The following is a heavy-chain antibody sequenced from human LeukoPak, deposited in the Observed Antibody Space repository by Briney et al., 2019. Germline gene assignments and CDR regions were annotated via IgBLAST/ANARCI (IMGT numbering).Heavy chain of an antibody. D-gene: IGHD5-18*01. CDR3: ARTGYSYGRYYFDY. CDR1: GGTFSSYA. CDR2: IIPIFGTA. J-gene: IGHJ4*02. Sequence: ASVKVSCKASGGTFSSYAIRWVRQAPGQGLEWMGGIIPIFGTANYAQKFQGRVTITADESTSTAYMELSSLRSEDTAVYYCARTGYSYGRYYFDYWGQGTLVTVSS. V-gene: IGHV1-69*13.